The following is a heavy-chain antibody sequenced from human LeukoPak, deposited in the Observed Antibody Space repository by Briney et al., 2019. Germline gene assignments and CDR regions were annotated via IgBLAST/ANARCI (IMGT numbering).Heavy chain of an antibody. CDR3: ARVADKIYDSSGYYWPY. J-gene: IGHJ4*02. Sequence: ASVKVSCKASGCTFTGYYMHWVRQAPGQGLEWMGRINPNSGGTNYAQKFQGRVTMTRDTSISTAYMELSRLRSDDTAVYYCARVADKIYDSSGYYWPYWGQGTLVTVSS. D-gene: IGHD3-22*01. V-gene: IGHV1-2*06. CDR1: GCTFTGYY. CDR2: INPNSGGT.